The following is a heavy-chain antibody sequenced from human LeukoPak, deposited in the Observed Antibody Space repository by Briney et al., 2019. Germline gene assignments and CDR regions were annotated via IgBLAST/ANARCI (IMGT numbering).Heavy chain of an antibody. J-gene: IGHJ4*02. Sequence: PGGTLRLSCAASGFTFSSYGMSWVSQAPGKGLEWVSVIGSSGGNTYYADSVMGRFTISRDNSKNTLYLQMNSLRAEDTAVYYCVMGYFFDYWGQGTLVTVSS. CDR1: GFTFSSYG. CDR2: IGSSGGNT. D-gene: IGHD2-8*01. CDR3: VMGYFFDY. V-gene: IGHV3-23*01.